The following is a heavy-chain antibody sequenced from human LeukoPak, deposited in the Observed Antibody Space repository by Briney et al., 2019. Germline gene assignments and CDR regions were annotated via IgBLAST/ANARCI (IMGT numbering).Heavy chain of an antibody. CDR1: GGSISSYY. Sequence: PSETLSLTCTVSGGSISSYYWSWIRQPPGKGLEWIGYFYYSGSTNYNPSLKSRVTISVDTSKNQFSLKLSSVTAADTAVYYCARGSLGYDFWSGYLNAFDIWGQGTMVTVSS. D-gene: IGHD3-3*01. CDR2: FYYSGST. CDR3: ARGSLGYDFWSGYLNAFDI. V-gene: IGHV4-59*01. J-gene: IGHJ3*02.